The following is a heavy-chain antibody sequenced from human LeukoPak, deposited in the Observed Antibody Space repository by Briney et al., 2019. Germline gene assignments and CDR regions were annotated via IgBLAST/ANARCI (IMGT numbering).Heavy chain of an antibody. CDR3: AKDTASLGIGSGYY. D-gene: IGHD7-27*01. CDR1: GFTFSSYA. Sequence: GGSLRLSCAASGFTFSSYAMSWVRQAPGKGLEWVSAISGSGGSTYYADSVKGRFTISRDNSENTLYLQMNSLRAEDTAVYYCAKDTASLGIGSGYYWGQGTLVTVSS. CDR2: ISGSGGST. J-gene: IGHJ4*02. V-gene: IGHV3-23*01.